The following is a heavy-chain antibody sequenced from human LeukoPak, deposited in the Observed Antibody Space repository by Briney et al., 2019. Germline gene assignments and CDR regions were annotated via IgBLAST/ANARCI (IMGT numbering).Heavy chain of an antibody. D-gene: IGHD3-22*01. Sequence: SETLSLTCTVSGGSISGYYWNWIRQPPGEGLEWIGYIYYSGSAHYNPSLKSQVTISVDTFKSQFSLNLNSVTASDTAVYYCARTPDTSGSFDYWGQGNLVTVSS. CDR2: IYYSGSA. CDR3: ARTPDTSGSFDY. V-gene: IGHV4-59*01. J-gene: IGHJ4*02. CDR1: GGSISGYY.